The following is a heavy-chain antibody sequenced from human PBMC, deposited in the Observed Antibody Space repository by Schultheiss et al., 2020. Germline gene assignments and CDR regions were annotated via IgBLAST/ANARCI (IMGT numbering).Heavy chain of an antibody. CDR2: IHYSGST. CDR1: GGSISSGGYY. V-gene: IGHV4-39*07. Sequence: SQTLSLTCTVSGGSISSGGYYWSWIRQPPGKGLEWIGTIHYSGSTYYNPSLKSRVTISVDTPKNQFSLKLSSVTAADTALYYCAKDINGDYGGADYWGQGTLVTVSS. J-gene: IGHJ4*02. CDR3: AKDINGDYGGADY. D-gene: IGHD4-17*01.